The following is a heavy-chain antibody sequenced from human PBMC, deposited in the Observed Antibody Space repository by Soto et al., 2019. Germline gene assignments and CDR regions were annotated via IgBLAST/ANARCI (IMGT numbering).Heavy chain of an antibody. V-gene: IGHV3-30-3*01. Sequence: PGGSLRLSCAASGFTFSIYAMHWVRQAPGKGLEWVAIISYDGINKYYADSVKGRFTISRDNSKNTVYLQMNSLRAEDTAVYYCARDPVSTTMVKNGQGAFDIWGQGTMVTVSS. CDR2: ISYDGINK. CDR1: GFTFSIYA. J-gene: IGHJ3*02. D-gene: IGHD5-12*01. CDR3: ARDPVSTTMVKNGQGAFDI.